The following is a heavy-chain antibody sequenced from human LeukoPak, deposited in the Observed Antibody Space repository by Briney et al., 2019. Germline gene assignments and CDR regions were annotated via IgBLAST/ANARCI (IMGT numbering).Heavy chain of an antibody. CDR2: ISTTRNYI. V-gene: IGHV3-21*06. Sequence: GGSLRLSCAASGFTFNSYSMNWVRQAPGKGLEWVSAISTTRNYIYYADSMKGRFTISRDNGNSSLYLQMNNLRAEDTAVYYCAREDDGYSYGPQKKTVYYYYYYMDVWGKGTTVTVSS. CDR3: AREDDGYSYGPQKKTVYYYYYYMDV. J-gene: IGHJ6*03. D-gene: IGHD5-18*01. CDR1: GFTFNSYS.